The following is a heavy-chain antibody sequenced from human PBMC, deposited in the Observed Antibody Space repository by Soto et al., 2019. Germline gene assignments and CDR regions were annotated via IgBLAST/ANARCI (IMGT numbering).Heavy chain of an antibody. V-gene: IGHV3-74*01. J-gene: IGHJ4*02. D-gene: IGHD1-26*01. Sequence: EVQLVESGGGLVQPGGSLRLSCAASGFTFRGYWMNWVRQAPGKGLVWVSHITTDGGSTNYADSMKGRFTISRDNAKATFYLYMSSLRFDDTAVYYWARDRDIVGAPPLAYWAQGTLAPVAS. CDR1: GFTFRGYW. CDR2: ITTDGGST. CDR3: ARDRDIVGAPPLAY.